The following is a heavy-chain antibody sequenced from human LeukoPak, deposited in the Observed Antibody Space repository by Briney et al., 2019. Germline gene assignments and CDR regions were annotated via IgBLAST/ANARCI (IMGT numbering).Heavy chain of an antibody. CDR3: ARVGRGFRMPLGD. J-gene: IGHJ4*02. D-gene: IGHD5-12*01. Sequence: SQTLSLTCTVSGGSISSGGYYWSWIRQPPGKGLEWIGYIYYSGSTNYNPSLKSRVTISVDTSKNQFSLKLSSVTAADTAVYYWARVGRGFRMPLGDWGQGTLVTVSS. CDR2: IYYSGST. CDR1: GGSISSGGYY. V-gene: IGHV4-61*08.